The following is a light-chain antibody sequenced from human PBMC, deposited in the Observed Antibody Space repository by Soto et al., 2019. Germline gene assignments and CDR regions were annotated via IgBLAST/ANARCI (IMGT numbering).Light chain of an antibody. CDR2: DAS. CDR1: ESVVSNY. J-gene: IGKJ1*01. V-gene: IGKV3-20*01. CDR3: QQYSATPRT. Sequence: EIVLTHSPGTLSLSPGEGATLSCRATESVVSNYLAWYQLKPGQAPRLLIYDASSRATGIPDRFSGSGSGTDFTLTISRLQPEDFAVYYCQQYSATPRTFGQGTKVDIK.